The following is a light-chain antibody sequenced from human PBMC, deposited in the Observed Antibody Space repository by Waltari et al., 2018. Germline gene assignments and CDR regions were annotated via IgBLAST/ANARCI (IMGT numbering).Light chain of an antibody. V-gene: IGKV3-11*01. Sequence: EIVLTQSPATLSLSPGERATLSCRASQSVSSSLAWYQQKPGQAPRPLIYDASTRATGIPARFSGSGSGTDFTLTISSLEPEDFAVYYCQQRSSWPLTFGGGTKVEIK. CDR1: QSVSSS. J-gene: IGKJ4*01. CDR3: QQRSSWPLT. CDR2: DAS.